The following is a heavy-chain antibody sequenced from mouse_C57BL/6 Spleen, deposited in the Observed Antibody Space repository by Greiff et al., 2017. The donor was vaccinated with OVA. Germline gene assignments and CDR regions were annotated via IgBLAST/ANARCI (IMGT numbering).Heavy chain of an antibody. CDR1: GYTFTSYW. Sequence: VQLQQPGAELVRPGTSVKLSCKASGYTFTSYWMHWVKQRPGQGLEWIGVIDPSDSYTNYNQKFKGKATLTVDTSSSTAYMQLSSLTSEDSAVYYCAREAMVTTNWFAYWGQGTLVTVSA. CDR2: IDPSDSYT. J-gene: IGHJ3*01. CDR3: AREAMVTTNWFAY. V-gene: IGHV1-59*01. D-gene: IGHD2-2*01.